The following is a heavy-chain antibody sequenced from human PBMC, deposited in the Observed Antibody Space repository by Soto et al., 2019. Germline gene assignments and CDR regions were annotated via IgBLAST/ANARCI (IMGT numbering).Heavy chain of an antibody. CDR3: ARGNGDYGNYYFDS. V-gene: IGHV4-30-2*01. CDR1: GDSVGSGDYS. D-gene: IGHD4-17*01. CDR2: IYRSAYT. J-gene: IGHJ4*02. Sequence: PSETLSLTCAVSGDSVGSGDYSWSWIRQPPGEGLELIGYIYRSAYTYYNPSLKSRVIISVDRSKNQFSLRLTSVTAADTAMYYCARGNGDYGNYYFDSWGQGILVTVSS.